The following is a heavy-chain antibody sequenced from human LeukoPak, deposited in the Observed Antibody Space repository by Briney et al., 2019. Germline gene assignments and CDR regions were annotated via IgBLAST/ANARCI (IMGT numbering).Heavy chain of an antibody. CDR3: ARLGWLYGSGSMNWFDT. CDR2: IYYSGST. Sequence: SETLSLTCTVSGGSISSYYWSWIRQPPGKGLEWIGYIYYSGSTNYNPSLESRITISVDTSKNQFSLKLTSVTAADTAMYYCARLGWLYGSGSMNWFDTWGQGTLVAVSS. V-gene: IGHV4-59*08. D-gene: IGHD3-10*01. CDR1: GGSISSYY. J-gene: IGHJ5*02.